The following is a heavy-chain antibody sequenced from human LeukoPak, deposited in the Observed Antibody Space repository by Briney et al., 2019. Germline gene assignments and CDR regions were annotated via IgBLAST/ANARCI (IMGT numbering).Heavy chain of an antibody. Sequence: GGSLRLSCAASGFTVSSNYMSWVRQAPGKGLEWVSVIYSGGSTYCADSVKGRFTISRDNSKNTLYLQMNSLRAEDTAVYYCATKGGWLPWNAFDIWGQGTMVTVSS. CDR3: ATKGGWLPWNAFDI. V-gene: IGHV3-66*01. D-gene: IGHD5-24*01. J-gene: IGHJ3*02. CDR2: IYSGGST. CDR1: GFTVSSNY.